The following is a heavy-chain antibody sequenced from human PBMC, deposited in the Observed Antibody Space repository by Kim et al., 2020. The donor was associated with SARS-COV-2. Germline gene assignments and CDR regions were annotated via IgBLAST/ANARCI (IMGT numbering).Heavy chain of an antibody. CDR1: GFTFSSYA. V-gene: IGHV3-23*01. Sequence: GGSLRLSCAASGFTFSSYAMSWVRQAPGKGLEWVSAISGSGGSTYYADSVKGRFTISRDNSKNTLYLQMNSLRAEDTAVYYCAKAMDMEEGDYYDSSGPLAGMDVWGQGTTVTVSS. CDR2: ISGSGGST. CDR3: AKAMDMEEGDYYDSSGPLAGMDV. J-gene: IGHJ6*02. D-gene: IGHD3-22*01.